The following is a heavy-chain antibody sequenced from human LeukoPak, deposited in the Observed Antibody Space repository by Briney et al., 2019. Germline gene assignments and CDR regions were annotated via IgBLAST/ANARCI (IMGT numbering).Heavy chain of an antibody. D-gene: IGHD3-22*01. CDR1: GDSVTSSY. CDR3: ARGLHYYDSRGYYTEILGFDY. Sequence: SETLSLICSVSGDSVTSSYWTWIRETPGKGLEWIGYIHYSGGTNFNPSLKSRVTISMDTSKTQISLRLSAVTAADTAVYYCARGLHYYDSRGYYTEILGFDYWGPGTLVTVSS. V-gene: IGHV4-59*02. J-gene: IGHJ4*02. CDR2: IHYSGGT.